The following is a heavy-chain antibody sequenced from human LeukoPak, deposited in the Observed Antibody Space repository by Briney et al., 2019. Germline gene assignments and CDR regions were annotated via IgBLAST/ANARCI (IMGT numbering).Heavy chain of an antibody. CDR1: GGSISSRNW. CDR2: IHHSGST. J-gene: IGHJ3*02. D-gene: IGHD2-15*01. CDR3: ARGTDTPAAFDI. Sequence: PSGTLSLTCAVSGGSISSRNWWSWVRQPPGKGLEWIGEIHHSGSTNYNPSLKSRVSISVDKSKNQFSLKLSSVTAADTAVYYCARGTDTPAAFDIWGQGTMVTVSS. V-gene: IGHV4-4*02.